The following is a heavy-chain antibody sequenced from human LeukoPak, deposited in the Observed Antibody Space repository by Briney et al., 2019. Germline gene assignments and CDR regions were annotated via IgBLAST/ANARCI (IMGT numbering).Heavy chain of an antibody. CDR1: GFTVSNSY. V-gene: IGHV3-53*01. D-gene: IGHD1-14*01. Sequence: PGGSLRLSCAASGFTVSNSYMSWVRQAPGKGLERVSIIYTGGSTYYVDSVKGRFTISRDNSKNTLYLQMNSLRAEDTAVYYCAKPQLQGAFDIWGQGTMVKVSS. CDR3: AKPQLQGAFDI. CDR2: IYTGGST. J-gene: IGHJ3*02.